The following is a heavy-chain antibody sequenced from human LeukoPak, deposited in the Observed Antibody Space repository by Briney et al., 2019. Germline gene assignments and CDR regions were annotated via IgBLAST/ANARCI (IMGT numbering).Heavy chain of an antibody. CDR2: ISSESSHI. Sequence: PGGSLRLSCAASGFTFSDYSMNWVRQAPGMGLEWVSSISSESSHILYADSVKGRYTISRDNAKNSLYLQMNSLRAEDTAVYYCARESGWYEDYFDYWGQGTLVTVSS. J-gene: IGHJ4*02. D-gene: IGHD6-19*01. CDR3: ARESGWYEDYFDY. V-gene: IGHV3-21*01. CDR1: GFTFSDYS.